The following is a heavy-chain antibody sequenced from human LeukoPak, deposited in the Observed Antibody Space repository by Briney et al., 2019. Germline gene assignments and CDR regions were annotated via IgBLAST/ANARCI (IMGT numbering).Heavy chain of an antibody. CDR1: GYTFTSYD. CDR2: MNPNTGDT. Sequence: APVKVSCKASGYTFTSYDINWVRQATGQGLEWMGWMNPNTGDTGYAQKFQGRITMTWDTSISTAYMDLSSLRSEDTAVYYCVRNTDAVVIPGAMSYNWFDPWGQGTLVTVSS. V-gene: IGHV1-8*01. CDR3: VRNTDAVVIPGAMSYNWFDP. J-gene: IGHJ5*02. D-gene: IGHD2-2*01.